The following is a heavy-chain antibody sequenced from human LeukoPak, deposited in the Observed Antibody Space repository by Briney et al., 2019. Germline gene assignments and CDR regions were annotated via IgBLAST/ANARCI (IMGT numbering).Heavy chain of an antibody. V-gene: IGHV3-64*04. CDR3: TTDRRYCSGGTCYYDRNY. J-gene: IGHJ4*02. CDR2: ISSNGIST. CDR1: GFTFSSYA. Sequence: PGGSLRLSCSASGFTFSSYAMHWVRQAPGKGLEYVSAISSNGISTHYADSVKGRFTISRDDSKNTVYLQMNSLQTEDTAVYYCTTDRRYCSGGTCYYDRNYWGQGTLVTVSS. D-gene: IGHD2-15*01.